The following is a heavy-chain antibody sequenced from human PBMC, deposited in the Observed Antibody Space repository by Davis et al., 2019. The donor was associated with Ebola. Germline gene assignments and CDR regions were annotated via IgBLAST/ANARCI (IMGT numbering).Heavy chain of an antibody. J-gene: IGHJ4*02. V-gene: IGHV4-59*08. CDR2: IYYSGST. CDR3: ARTLGATSFDY. Sequence: MPSETLSLTCAVYGGSFSGYYWSWIRQPPGKGLEWIGYIYYSGSTNYNPSLKSRVTISVDTSKNQFSLKLSSVTAADTAVYYCARTLGATSFDYWGQGTLVTVSS. CDR1: GGSFSGYY. D-gene: IGHD1-26*01.